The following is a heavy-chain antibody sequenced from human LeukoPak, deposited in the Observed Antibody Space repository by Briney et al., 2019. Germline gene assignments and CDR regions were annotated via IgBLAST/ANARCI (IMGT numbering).Heavy chain of an antibody. V-gene: IGHV3-23*01. J-gene: IGHJ4*02. CDR3: AKVGIVVVTALSPAFDY. CDR1: GFTFSSYA. Sequence: PGGSLRLSCAASGFTFSSYAVSWVRQAPGKGLEWVSAISGSGGSTYYADSVKGRFTISRDNSKNTLYLQMNSLRAEDTAVYYCAKVGIVVVTALSPAFDYWGQGTLVTVSS. CDR2: ISGSGGST. D-gene: IGHD2-21*02.